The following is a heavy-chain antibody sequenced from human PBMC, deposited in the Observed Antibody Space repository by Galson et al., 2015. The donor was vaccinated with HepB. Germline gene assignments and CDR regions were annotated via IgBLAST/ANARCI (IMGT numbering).Heavy chain of an antibody. V-gene: IGHV3-74*01. CDR1: GFTFSSYW. Sequence: SLRLSCAASGFTFSSYWMHWVRHTPGEGLVGVSRINNDGSSTRYADSVKGRFTISRDNAKNTLYLQMNSLRAEDTAVYYCAREPAAIYWYFELWGRGTLVTVSS. CDR2: INNDGSST. J-gene: IGHJ2*01. D-gene: IGHD2-2*01. CDR3: AREPAAIYWYFEL.